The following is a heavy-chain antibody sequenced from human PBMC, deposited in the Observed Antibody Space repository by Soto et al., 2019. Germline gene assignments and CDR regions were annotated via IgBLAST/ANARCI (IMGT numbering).Heavy chain of an antibody. D-gene: IGHD6-13*01. CDR3: AGGAAADYFDY. Sequence: SETLSLTCTVSSGSFSTYYWSWIRQPAGKGLEWIGRIYSTGSTLYNPSLKSRITMSVNTSKNQFSLKLSSVTAADTAVYYCAGGAAADYFDYWGQGTLVTVSS. CDR2: IYSTGST. J-gene: IGHJ4*02. CDR1: SGSFSTYY. V-gene: IGHV4-4*07.